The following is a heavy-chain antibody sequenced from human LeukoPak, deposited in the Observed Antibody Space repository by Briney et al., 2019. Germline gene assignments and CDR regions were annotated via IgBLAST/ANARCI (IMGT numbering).Heavy chain of an antibody. CDR2: MNPNSGNT. V-gene: IGHV1-8*01. Sequence: GASVKVSCKASGYTFTNYDINWVRQATGQGLEWMGWMNPNSGNTGYAQKFQGRVTMTRNTSLSTAYMELSSLTSEDTAVYYCARGYPLGYCSGGSCPFFDYWGQGSLVTVSS. J-gene: IGHJ4*02. CDR1: GYTFTNYD. D-gene: IGHD2-15*01. CDR3: ARGYPLGYCSGGSCPFFDY.